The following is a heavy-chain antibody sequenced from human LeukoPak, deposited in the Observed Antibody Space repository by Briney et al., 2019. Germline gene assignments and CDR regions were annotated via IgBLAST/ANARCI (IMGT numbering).Heavy chain of an antibody. J-gene: IGHJ4*02. D-gene: IGHD3-22*01. CDR1: GYTFTSYG. Sequence: GASVKVSCKASGYTFTSYGISWVRQAPGQGLEWMGWISAYNGNTNYAQKLQGRVTMTTDTSTSTAYMELRSLRSDDTAVYYCAKDRSVDYYDSSGYFIPDYWGQGTLVTVSS. CDR2: ISAYNGNT. CDR3: AKDRSVDYYDSSGYFIPDY. V-gene: IGHV1-18*01.